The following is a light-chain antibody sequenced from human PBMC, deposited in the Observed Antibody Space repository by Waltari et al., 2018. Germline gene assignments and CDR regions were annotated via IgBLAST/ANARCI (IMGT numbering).Light chain of an antibody. V-gene: IGLV2-14*01. J-gene: IGLJ2*01. CDR1: DSDIGSYKY. Sequence: SALTQPASVSGSPGESITISCTGTDSDIGSYKYVSWYQQYPGKAPKLLIYDVYARPSGVSNRFSGSKSVNTASLTISCLQAEDEAEYFCSSYTSISTVIFGGGTKVSVL. CDR3: SSYTSISTVI. CDR2: DVY.